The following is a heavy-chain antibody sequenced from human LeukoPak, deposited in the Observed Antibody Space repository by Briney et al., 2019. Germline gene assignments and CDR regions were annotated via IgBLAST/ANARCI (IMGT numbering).Heavy chain of an antibody. CDR3: ARAGGTSWADY. CDR1: GFTFRDYW. CDR2: VKQDGTEK. J-gene: IGHJ4*02. V-gene: IGHV3-7*01. D-gene: IGHD6-13*01. Sequence: GGSLRLSCVTSGFTFRDYWMTWVRQAPGKGLEWVANVKQDGTEKFYVDSVKGRFTISRDNGKNSLYLQMNSLRVEDTAIYYCARAGGTSWADYWGQGTLVTVSS.